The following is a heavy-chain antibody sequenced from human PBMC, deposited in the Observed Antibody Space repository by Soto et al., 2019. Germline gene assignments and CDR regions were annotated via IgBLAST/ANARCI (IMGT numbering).Heavy chain of an antibody. J-gene: IGHJ4*02. V-gene: IGHV4-31*03. CDR1: GGAVSTGGRY. Sequence: SETLSLTCNVSGGAVSTGGRYWSWIRQHPGKGLEWIGYVYYSGSTYYNPSLRSRLTTSIDTSTNQFSLNLGSVTAADTAVYYCAGSRGYYGSGSSYYYFDSWGQGTMVTVYS. CDR2: VYYSGST. D-gene: IGHD3-10*01. CDR3: AGSRGYYGSGSSYYYFDS.